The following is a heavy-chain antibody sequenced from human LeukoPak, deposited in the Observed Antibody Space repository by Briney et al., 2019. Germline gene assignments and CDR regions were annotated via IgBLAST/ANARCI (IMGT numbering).Heavy chain of an antibody. J-gene: IGHJ3*02. CDR3: ARDAEIAVAGAFDI. Sequence: SETLCLTCTVSGGSISSYYWSWIRQPPGKGLEWIGYIYYSGSTNYNPSLKSRVTISVDTSKNQFSLKLSSVTAADTAVYYCARDAEIAVAGAFDIWGQGTMVTVSS. V-gene: IGHV4-59*01. CDR1: GGSISSYY. D-gene: IGHD6-19*01. CDR2: IYYSGST.